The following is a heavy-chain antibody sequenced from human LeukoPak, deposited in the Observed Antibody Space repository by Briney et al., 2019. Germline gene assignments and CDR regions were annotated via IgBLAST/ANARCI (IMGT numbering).Heavy chain of an antibody. CDR1: GGTFSSYA. Sequence: SVKVSCKASGGTFSSYAISWVRQAPGQGLEWMGGIIPIFGTANYAQKFQGRVTITADESTSTAYMELSSLRSEDTAVYYCAIVEMATIGYYYYMDVWGKGTTVTISS. D-gene: IGHD5-24*01. J-gene: IGHJ6*03. CDR2: IIPIFGTA. V-gene: IGHV1-69*13. CDR3: AIVEMATIGYYYYMDV.